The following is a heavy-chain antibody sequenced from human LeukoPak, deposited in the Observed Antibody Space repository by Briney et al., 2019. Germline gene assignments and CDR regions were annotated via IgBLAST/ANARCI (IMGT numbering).Heavy chain of an antibody. D-gene: IGHD3-10*01. CDR3: GRGNDATGLPDCIYWFGESGDAFDI. Sequence: GGSLRLSCAASGFTFSSYAMSWVRQAPGKGLEWVSATSGSGGSTYYADSVKGRFTSSRDNSKNTLYLQMNSLRAEDTAVYYCGRGNDATGLPDCIYWFGESGDAFDIWGQGTMVTVSS. V-gene: IGHV3-23*01. CDR1: GFTFSSYA. J-gene: IGHJ3*02. CDR2: TSGSGGST.